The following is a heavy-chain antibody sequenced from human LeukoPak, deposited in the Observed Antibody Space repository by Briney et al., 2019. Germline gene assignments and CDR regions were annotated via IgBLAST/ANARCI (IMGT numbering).Heavy chain of an antibody. Sequence: GSVRVSCTASGYAFTSYGISWVRQAPGQGLEWMGWISDYNGNTNYAQTLQGRVTMTTDTSKNAAYMEMKRLRSDDTAVYYCARSGPSRYYDSSGYSDYWGQGTLVTVSS. J-gene: IGHJ4*02. CDR1: GYAFTSYG. CDR2: ISDYNGNT. V-gene: IGHV1-18*01. D-gene: IGHD3-22*01. CDR3: ARSGPSRYYDSSGYSDY.